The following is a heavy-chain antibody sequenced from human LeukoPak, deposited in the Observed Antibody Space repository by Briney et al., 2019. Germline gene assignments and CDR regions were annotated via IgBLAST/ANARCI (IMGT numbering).Heavy chain of an antibody. CDR2: IGGYDGDR. J-gene: IGHJ4*02. CDR3: ARDLWSVYDTSGYYRDFDF. D-gene: IGHD3-22*01. V-gene: IGHV1-18*01. CDR1: GFPFISYG. Sequence: ASVKVSCKASGFPFISYGFSWVRQAPGQGLEWMGWIGGYDGDRHYAQKFQGRVTITTDTSTSTAYMELRGLRSDDTAVYYFARDLWSVYDTSGYYRDFDFWGQGTLVTVSS.